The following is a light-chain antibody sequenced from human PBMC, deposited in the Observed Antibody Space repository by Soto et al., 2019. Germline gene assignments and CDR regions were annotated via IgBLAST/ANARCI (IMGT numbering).Light chain of an antibody. CDR3: QVWDSKSDQWV. V-gene: IGLV3-21*02. CDR1: NIGSKS. Sequence: SYELTQPPSVSVAPGQTARITCGGYNIGSKSVHWYQQRPCQAPVLVVYDDSDRPSGIPERFSGSNSGNTATLTISRVEAGDEADYYCQVWDSKSDQWVFGGGTKLTVL. J-gene: IGLJ3*02. CDR2: DDS.